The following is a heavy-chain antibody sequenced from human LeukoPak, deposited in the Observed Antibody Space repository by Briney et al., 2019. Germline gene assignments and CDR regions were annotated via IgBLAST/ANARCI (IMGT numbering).Heavy chain of an antibody. V-gene: IGHV4-4*07. J-gene: IGHJ5*02. CDR3: ARDVRYASGWSTPES. D-gene: IGHD6-19*01. CDR1: GGSIINHY. Sequence: PSETLSLTCTVSGGSIINHYWSWIRQHAGKGLEWIGRIYSSGSANYSPSLKSRVSLSIDTSNNHFSLNLTSVTAADTALYFCARDVRYASGWSTPESWGQGTLVTVSS. CDR2: IYSSGSA.